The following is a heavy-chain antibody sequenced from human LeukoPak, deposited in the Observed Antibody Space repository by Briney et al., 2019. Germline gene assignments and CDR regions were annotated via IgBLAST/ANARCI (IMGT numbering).Heavy chain of an antibody. CDR3: AKDRIFMGYDSS. D-gene: IGHD3-22*01. CDR2: IGGSGDIT. V-gene: IGHV3-23*01. J-gene: IGHJ4*02. CDR1: GFTFSSYA. Sequence: GGSLRLSCAATGFTFSSYAMSWVRQAPGKGLEWVSGIGGSGDITYYADSVKGRFTISRDNSKNTLYLQMNSLRAEDTAVDYCAKDRIFMGYDSSGGRGTLVTVSS.